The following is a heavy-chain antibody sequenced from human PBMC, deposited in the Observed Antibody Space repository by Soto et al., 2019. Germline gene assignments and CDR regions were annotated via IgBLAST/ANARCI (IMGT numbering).Heavy chain of an antibody. Sequence: GGSLRLSCAASGFTFSSYAMSWVRQAPGKGLEWVSYISSSSSTIYYADSVKGRFTISRDNAKNSLYLQMNSLRAEDTAVYYCAIHPGRIADIEWLAPWAQGTLVTGSA. J-gene: IGHJ5*01. CDR3: AIHPGRIADIEWLAP. CDR1: GFTFSSYA. V-gene: IGHV3-48*01. CDR2: ISSSSSTI. D-gene: IGHD6-13*01.